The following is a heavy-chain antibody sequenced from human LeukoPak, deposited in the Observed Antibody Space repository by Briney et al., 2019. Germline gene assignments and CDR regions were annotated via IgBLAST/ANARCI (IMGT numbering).Heavy chain of an antibody. CDR3: ARGAAGYFDY. Sequence: SETLSLTCAVYGRSFSGYYWSWIRQPPGKGLEWIGEINHSGSTNYNPSLKSRVTISVDTSKNQFSLKLSSVTAADTAVYYCARGAAGYFDYWGQGTLVTVSS. CDR2: INHSGST. D-gene: IGHD2-15*01. CDR1: GRSFSGYY. J-gene: IGHJ4*02. V-gene: IGHV4-34*01.